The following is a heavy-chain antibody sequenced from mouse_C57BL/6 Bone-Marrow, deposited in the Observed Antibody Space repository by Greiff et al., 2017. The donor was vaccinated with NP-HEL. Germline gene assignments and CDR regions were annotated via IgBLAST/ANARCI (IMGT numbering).Heavy chain of an antibody. J-gene: IGHJ2*01. Sequence: EVMLVESGGGLVKPGGSLKLSCAASGFTFSDYGMHWVRQAPEKGLEWVAYISSGSSTIYYADKVKGRFTISRDKAKNTLFLQMTSLTSDYTSMYYCARSGTPFDYWGQGTTLTVSS. V-gene: IGHV5-17*01. CDR3: ARSGTPFDY. D-gene: IGHD1-1*01. CDR2: ISSGSSTI. CDR1: GFTFSDYG.